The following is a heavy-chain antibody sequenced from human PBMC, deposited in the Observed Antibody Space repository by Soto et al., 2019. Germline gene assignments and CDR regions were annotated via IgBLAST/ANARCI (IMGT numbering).Heavy chain of an antibody. J-gene: IGHJ6*02. CDR1: GGSFSGYY. D-gene: IGHD3-10*01. V-gene: IGHV4-34*01. CDR3: ARWRRGAYYYGSGSYSGMDV. CDR2: INHSGST. Sequence: SETLSLTCAVYGGSFSGYYWSWIRQPPGKGLEWIGEINHSGSTNYNPSLKSRVTISVDTSKNQFSLKLSSVTAADTAVYYCARWRRGAYYYGSGSYSGMDVWGQGTTVTVSS.